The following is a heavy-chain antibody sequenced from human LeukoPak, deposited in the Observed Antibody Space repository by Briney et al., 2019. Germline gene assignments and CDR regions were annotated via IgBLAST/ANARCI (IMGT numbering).Heavy chain of an antibody. Sequence: GGSLRLSCAASGFTFSSYSMNWVRQAPGKGLEWVSSISSSSSYIYYADSMKGRFTISRDNAKNSLYLQMNSLRAEDTAVYYCARASGIAVAGTRAADPSFDYWGQGTLVTVSS. CDR3: ARASGIAVAGTRAADPSFDY. V-gene: IGHV3-21*01. D-gene: IGHD6-19*01. CDR2: ISSSSSYI. J-gene: IGHJ4*02. CDR1: GFTFSSYS.